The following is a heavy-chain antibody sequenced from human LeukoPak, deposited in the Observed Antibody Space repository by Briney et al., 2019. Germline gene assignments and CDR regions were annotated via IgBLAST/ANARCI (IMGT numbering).Heavy chain of an antibody. CDR3: ARDLAYCGGDCSGATAFDI. CDR2: IKQDGGEK. V-gene: IGHV3-7*01. D-gene: IGHD2-21*02. Sequence: GGSLRLSCAASGFTFSSYWMSWVRQAPGKGLEWVANIKQDGGEKYYVDSVKGRFTISRDNAKNSLYLQMNSLRAEDTAVYYCARDLAYCGGDCSGATAFDIWGQGTMVTVSS. J-gene: IGHJ3*02. CDR1: GFTFSSYW.